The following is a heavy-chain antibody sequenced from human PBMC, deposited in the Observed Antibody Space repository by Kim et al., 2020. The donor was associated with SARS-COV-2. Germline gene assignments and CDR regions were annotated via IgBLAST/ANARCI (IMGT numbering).Heavy chain of an antibody. V-gene: IGHV3-33*05. Sequence: GGSLRLSCAASGFTFSSYGMHWVRQAPGKGLEWVAVISYDGSNKYYADSVKGRFTISRDNSKNTLYLQMNSLRAEDTAVYYCARNTYYYGSGSYYTFDYWGQGTLVTVSS. CDR1: GFTFSSYG. J-gene: IGHJ4*02. D-gene: IGHD3-10*01. CDR2: ISYDGSNK. CDR3: ARNTYYYGSGSYYTFDY.